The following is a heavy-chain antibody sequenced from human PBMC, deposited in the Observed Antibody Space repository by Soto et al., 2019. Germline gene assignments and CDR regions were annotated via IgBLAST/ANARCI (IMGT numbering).Heavy chain of an antibody. CDR1: GFTFRSCA. CDR3: AKEAVVVVVASNPYYYYGMDA. D-gene: IGHD2-15*01. Sequence: PLGSLRRSCAASGFTFRSCAMHCVRQAPCKWLGWVAVISYDGSNKYYADSVKCLLTISRDNSKNTLYLQMKSLRAEDTAVYYCAKEAVVVVVASNPYYYYGMDAWGQRTTVPVSS. J-gene: IGHJ6*01. CDR2: ISYDGSNK. V-gene: IGHV3-30*18.